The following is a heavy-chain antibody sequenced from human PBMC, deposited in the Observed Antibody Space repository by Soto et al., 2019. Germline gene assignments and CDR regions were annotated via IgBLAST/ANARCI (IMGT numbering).Heavy chain of an antibody. J-gene: IGHJ4*02. CDR1: GGSISSGDYY. V-gene: IGHV4-30-4*01. Sequence: SETLSLTCTVSGGSISSGDYYWSWIRQPPGKGLEWIGYIYYSGSTYYNPSLKSRVTISVDTSKNRFSLKLSSVTAADTAVYYCARDYGGNSLLDYWGQGTLVTSPQ. CDR3: ARDYGGNSLLDY. CDR2: IYYSGST. D-gene: IGHD4-17*01.